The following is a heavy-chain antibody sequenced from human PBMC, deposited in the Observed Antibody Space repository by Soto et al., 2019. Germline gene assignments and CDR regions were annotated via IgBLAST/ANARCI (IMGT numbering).Heavy chain of an antibody. V-gene: IGHV4-30-4*01. Sequence: QVQLQESGPGLVKPSQTLSLTCTVSGGSISSGDYYWSWIRQPPGTGLEWIGYIYYSGSTYYNPSLQSRSTISVDTSKNQCSLKLSSVTAADPAVYYCARADSSGYYYFDYGGQGSLVTVSS. D-gene: IGHD3-22*01. CDR1: GGSISSGDYY. J-gene: IGHJ4*02. CDR3: ARADSSGYYYFDY. CDR2: IYYSGST.